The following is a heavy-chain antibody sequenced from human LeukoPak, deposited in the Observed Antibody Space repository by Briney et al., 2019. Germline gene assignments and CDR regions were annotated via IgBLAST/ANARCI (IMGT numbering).Heavy chain of an antibody. CDR1: GFTFSSYG. V-gene: IGHV3-30*03. CDR3: ARAAVILAASRWLDS. D-gene: IGHD2-15*01. Sequence: GGSLRLSCAASGFTFSSYGMHWVRQAPGKGLEWVAVISHDGSNINYADSLKGRFTISRDNSKNTISLQMNSLRDEDTAVYYCARAAVILAASRWLDSWGQGTLVTVSS. J-gene: IGHJ5*01. CDR2: ISHDGSNI.